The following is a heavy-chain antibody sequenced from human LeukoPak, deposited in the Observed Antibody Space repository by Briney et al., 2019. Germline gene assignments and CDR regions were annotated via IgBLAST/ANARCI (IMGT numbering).Heavy chain of an antibody. CDR1: GYSFTTYW. CDR3: ARHEGGDIVVVSGFEY. Sequence: GESLKISCXGSGYSFTTYWIGWVRQMPGKGLEWMGIIYPGDSDTRYSPSFQGQVTISADKSISTAYLQWNSLKASDTAMYYCARHEGGDIVVVSGFEYWGQGTLVTVSS. CDR2: IYPGDSDT. J-gene: IGHJ4*02. D-gene: IGHD2-2*01. V-gene: IGHV5-51*01.